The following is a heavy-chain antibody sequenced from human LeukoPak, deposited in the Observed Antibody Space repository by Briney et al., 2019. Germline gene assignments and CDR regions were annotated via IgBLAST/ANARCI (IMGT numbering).Heavy chain of an antibody. CDR3: ARGIAVAGGNWFDP. J-gene: IGHJ5*02. V-gene: IGHV4-4*02. D-gene: IGHD6-19*01. CDR2: VYHSGST. CDR1: GGSISSSNW. Sequence: SETLSLTCAVSGGSISSSNWWSWVRPPPGKGLEWIGEVYHSGSTNYNPSLKSRVTISVDKSKNQFSLKLSSVTAADTAVYYCARGIAVAGGNWFDPWGQGTLVTVSS.